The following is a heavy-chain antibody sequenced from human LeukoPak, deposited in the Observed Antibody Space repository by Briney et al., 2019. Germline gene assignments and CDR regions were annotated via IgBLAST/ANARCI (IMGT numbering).Heavy chain of an antibody. Sequence: PSETLSLTCAVSGYSISSGYYWGWIRQPPGKGLEWIGSIYHSGSTYYNPSLKSRVTISVDTSKNQLSLKLSSVTAADTAVYYCARHPDYGASRTRFDPWGQGTLVTVSS. D-gene: IGHD4-17*01. J-gene: IGHJ5*02. V-gene: IGHV4-38-2*01. CDR3: ARHPDYGASRTRFDP. CDR2: IYHSGST. CDR1: GYSISSGYY.